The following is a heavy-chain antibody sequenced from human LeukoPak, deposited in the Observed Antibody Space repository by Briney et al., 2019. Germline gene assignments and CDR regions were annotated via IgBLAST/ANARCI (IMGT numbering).Heavy chain of an antibody. CDR3: ARVAVAALIDY. Sequence: TGGSLRLSCAASGFTFSSYSMNWVRQAPGKGLEWVSYISSSSSTIYYADSVKGRFTVSRDNAKNSLYLQMNSLRAEDTAVYYCARVAVAALIDYWGQGTLVTVSS. D-gene: IGHD6-19*01. CDR1: GFTFSSYS. CDR2: ISSSSSTI. V-gene: IGHV3-48*04. J-gene: IGHJ4*02.